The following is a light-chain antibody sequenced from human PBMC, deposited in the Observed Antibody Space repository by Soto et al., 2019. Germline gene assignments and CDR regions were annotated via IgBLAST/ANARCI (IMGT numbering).Light chain of an antibody. Sequence: DLQMTQSPSSLSASVGDRVTITCRASQSISSYLNWYQQKPGKAPKLLIYAASSLQSGVPSRFSGSVSGTYFTLTNSTLQPENFENDNCQQIYSTPLTFGGGTKVAIK. J-gene: IGKJ4*01. CDR3: QQIYSTPLT. CDR1: QSISSY. V-gene: IGKV1-39*01. CDR2: AAS.